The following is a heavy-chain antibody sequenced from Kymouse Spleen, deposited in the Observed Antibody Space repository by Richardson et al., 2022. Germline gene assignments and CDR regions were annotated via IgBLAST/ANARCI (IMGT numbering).Heavy chain of an antibody. CDR1: GGSFSGYY. CDR2: INHSGST. D-gene: IGHD5-18,IGHD5-18*01. Sequence: QVQLQQWGAGLLKPSETLSLTCAVYGGSFSGYYWSWIRQPPGKGLEWIGEINHSGSTNYNPSLKSRVTISVDTSKNQFSLKLSSVTAADTAVYYCARGRDSYGLYYYYYGMDVWGQGTTVTVSS. CDR3: ARGRDSYGLYYYYYGMDV. V-gene: IGHV4-34*01. J-gene: IGHJ6*02.